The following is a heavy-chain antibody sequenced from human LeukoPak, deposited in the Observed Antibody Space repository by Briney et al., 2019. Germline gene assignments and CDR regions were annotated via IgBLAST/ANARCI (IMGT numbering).Heavy chain of an antibody. CDR1: GFTVSTNY. Sequence: PGGSLRLSCAASGFTVSTNYMSWVRQAPGKGLEWVSIIYSGGSTYYADSVKGRFTISRDNSKNTLYLQMNSLRAEDTAVYYCARAKGALKPSDYWGQGTLVTVSS. J-gene: IGHJ4*02. V-gene: IGHV3-66*02. CDR3: ARAKGALKPSDY. D-gene: IGHD2-2*01. CDR2: IYSGGST.